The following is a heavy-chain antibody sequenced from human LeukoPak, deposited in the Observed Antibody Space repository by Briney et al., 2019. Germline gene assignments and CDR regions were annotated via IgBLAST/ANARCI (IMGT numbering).Heavy chain of an antibody. Sequence: ASVKVSCKASGGIFSDYALNWVRQAPGQGLEWMGWISAYNGNTNCAQKLQGRVTMTTGTSTSTAYMELRSLRSDDTAVYYCARDIVVVARIFDYWGQGTLVTVSS. J-gene: IGHJ4*02. CDR1: GGIFSDYA. CDR2: ISAYNGNT. V-gene: IGHV1-18*01. D-gene: IGHD2-15*01. CDR3: ARDIVVVARIFDY.